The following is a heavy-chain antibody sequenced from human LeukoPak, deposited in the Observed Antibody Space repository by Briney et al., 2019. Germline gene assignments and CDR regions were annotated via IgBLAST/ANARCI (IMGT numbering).Heavy chain of an antibody. CDR2: IIPILGIA. Sequence: EASVKVSCKASGGTFSSYAISWVRQAPGQGLEWMGRIIPILGIANYAQKFQGRVTITADKSTSTAYMELSSLRSEDTAVYYCARDGEQLVLVYWGQGTLVTVSP. D-gene: IGHD6-6*01. CDR3: ARDGEQLVLVY. J-gene: IGHJ4*02. V-gene: IGHV1-69*04. CDR1: GGTFSSYA.